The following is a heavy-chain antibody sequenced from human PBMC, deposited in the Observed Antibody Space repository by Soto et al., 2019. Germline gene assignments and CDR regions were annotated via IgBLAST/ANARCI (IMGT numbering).Heavy chain of an antibody. J-gene: IGHJ5*02. V-gene: IGHV3-21*01. CDR2: ISSNSAYI. CDR3: TRDASRDSSARGWFDP. Sequence: PGGPLRLSCAASGFTFRSFTTNWVRQAPGKGLEWVSTISSNSAYIYYTDALRGRFTISRDNAKNSLHLQMNSLRAEDTAVYYCTRDASRDSSARGWFDPWGPGTLVTVSS. CDR1: GFTFRSFT. D-gene: IGHD6-13*01.